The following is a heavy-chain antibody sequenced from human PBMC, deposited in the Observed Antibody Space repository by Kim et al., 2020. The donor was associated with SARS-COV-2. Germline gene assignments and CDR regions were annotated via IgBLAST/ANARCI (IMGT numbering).Heavy chain of an antibody. Sequence: SETLSLTCTVSGGSIRNYYWSWIRQPPGKGLEWIGAVYSSGDTNYKPSLKSRVIISVDTSKNQFSLRLNSVTAADTAVYYCARVYYYGSGSYLSYFDYWGQGTLVTVSS. V-gene: IGHV4-59*01. CDR2: VYSSGDT. CDR3: ARVYYYGSGSYLSYFDY. D-gene: IGHD3-10*01. J-gene: IGHJ4*02. CDR1: GGSIRNYY.